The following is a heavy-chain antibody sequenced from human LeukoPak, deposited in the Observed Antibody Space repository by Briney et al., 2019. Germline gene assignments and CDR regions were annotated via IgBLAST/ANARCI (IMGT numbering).Heavy chain of an antibody. V-gene: IGHV1-69*13. Sequence: SVKVSCKASGGTFSSYAISWVRQAPGQGLEWMGGITPIFGTANYAQKFQGRVTITADESTSTAYMELSSLRSEDTAVYYCARDQTRGYSYGYGGSFGMDVWGQGTTVTVSS. D-gene: IGHD5-18*01. CDR3: ARDQTRGYSYGYGGSFGMDV. CDR1: GGTFSSYA. CDR2: ITPIFGTA. J-gene: IGHJ6*02.